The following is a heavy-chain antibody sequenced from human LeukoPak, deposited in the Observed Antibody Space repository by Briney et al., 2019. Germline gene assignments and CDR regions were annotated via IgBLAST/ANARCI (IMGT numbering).Heavy chain of an antibody. CDR1: GGSISRGGYS. D-gene: IGHD1-7*01. V-gene: IGHV4-30-4*07. CDR2: IYYSGST. J-gene: IGHJ5*02. Sequence: SETLSLTCAVSGGSISRGGYSWSWIRQPPGKGLEWIGYIYYSGSTYYIPSLKSRVTISVDTSKNQFSLKLSSVTAADTAVYYCARDDITGTTSTFDPWGQGTLVTVSS. CDR3: ARDDITGTTSTFDP.